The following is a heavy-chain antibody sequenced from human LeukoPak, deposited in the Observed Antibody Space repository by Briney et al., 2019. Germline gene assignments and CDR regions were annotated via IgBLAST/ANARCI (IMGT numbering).Heavy chain of an antibody. CDR3: ARLSSGSHPNFDY. CDR2: IYYSGST. V-gene: IGHV4-59*08. Sequence: SETLSLTCTVSGGSISSYYWSWIRQPPGKGLEWIGYIYYSGSTNYNPSLKSRVTISVDTSKNQFSLKLSSVTAADTAVYYCARLSSGSHPNFDYWGQGTLVTVSS. CDR1: GGSISSYY. J-gene: IGHJ4*02. D-gene: IGHD3-22*01.